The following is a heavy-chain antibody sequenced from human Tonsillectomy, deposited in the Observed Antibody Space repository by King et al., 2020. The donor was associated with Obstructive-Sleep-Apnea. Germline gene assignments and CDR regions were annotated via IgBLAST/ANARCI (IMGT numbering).Heavy chain of an antibody. CDR1: GFTFSTYA. V-gene: IGHV3-23*04. J-gene: IGHJ4*02. CDR2: ISGSGATT. CDR3: AKPPAVGSYYYFDY. D-gene: IGHD1-26*01. Sequence: VQLVESGGGLVQPGGSLRLSCAASGFTFSTYAMSWVRQAPGKGLEWVSSISGSGATTYYADSVKGRFTISRDNSKNTLYLQMNSLRAEDTAVYYCAKPPAVGSYYYFDYWGQGTLVTVSS.